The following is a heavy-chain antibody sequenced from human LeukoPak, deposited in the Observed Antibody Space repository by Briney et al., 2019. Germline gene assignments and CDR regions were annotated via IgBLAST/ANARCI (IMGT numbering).Heavy chain of an antibody. CDR2: IYSGGST. V-gene: IGHV3-53*01. J-gene: IGHJ4*02. CDR1: GFTFSSYA. D-gene: IGHD5-24*01. Sequence: GGSLRLSCAASGFTFSSYAMHWVRQAPGKGLEWVSVIYSGGSTYYADSVKGRFTISRDNSKNTLYLQMNSLRAEDTAVYYCARDTRDGYNSGYFDYWGQGTLVTVSS. CDR3: ARDTRDGYNSGYFDY.